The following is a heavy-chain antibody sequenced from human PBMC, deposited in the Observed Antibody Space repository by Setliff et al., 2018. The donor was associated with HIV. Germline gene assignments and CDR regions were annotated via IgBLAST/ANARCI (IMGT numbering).Heavy chain of an antibody. D-gene: IGHD2-2*01. CDR2: IIPILGIA. Sequence: GASVKVSCKASGGTFSSYAISWVRQAPGQGLEWMGGIIPILGIANYAQKFRGRVTITADKSTSTAYMELSSLRSEDTAVYYCASTSSTKTLPDAFDIWGQGTMVTVSS. V-gene: IGHV1-69*10. CDR3: ASTSSTKTLPDAFDI. J-gene: IGHJ3*02. CDR1: GGTFSSYA.